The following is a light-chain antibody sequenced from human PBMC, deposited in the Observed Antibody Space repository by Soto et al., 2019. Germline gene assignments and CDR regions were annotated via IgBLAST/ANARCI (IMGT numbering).Light chain of an antibody. J-gene: IGLJ3*02. Sequence: QPVLTQSPSVSGAPGQRVTISCTGTSSNIGAGYDVHWYQHLPGTAPKLLIYGNTNRPSGIPDRFSGSKSGTSASLAITGLQAEDEADYHCQSYDSSLSGWVFGGGTKLTVL. V-gene: IGLV1-40*01. CDR1: SSNIGAGYD. CDR2: GNT. CDR3: QSYDSSLSGWV.